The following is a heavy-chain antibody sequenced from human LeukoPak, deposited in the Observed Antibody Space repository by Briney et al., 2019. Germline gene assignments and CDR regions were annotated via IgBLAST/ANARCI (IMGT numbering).Heavy chain of an antibody. CDR1: GYTFTSYG. J-gene: IGHJ5*02. CDR2: ISAYNGNT. CDR3: AKDKYGDHDGWFDP. D-gene: IGHD7-27*01. V-gene: IGHV1-18*01. Sequence: ASVKVSCKASGYTFTSYGISWVRQAPGQGLEWMGWISAYNGNTNYAQKLQGRVTMTTDTSTSTAYMELRSLRSDDTAVYYCAKDKYGDHDGWFDPWGQGTLVTVSS.